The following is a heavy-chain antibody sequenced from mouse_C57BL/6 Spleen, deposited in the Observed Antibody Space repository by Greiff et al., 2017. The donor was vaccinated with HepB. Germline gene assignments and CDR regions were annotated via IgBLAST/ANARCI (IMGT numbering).Heavy chain of an antibody. J-gene: IGHJ3*01. V-gene: IGHV1-80*01. Sequence: VQLQQSGAELVKPGASVKISCKASGYAFSSYWMNWVKQRPGKGLEWIGQIYPGDGDTNYNGKFKGKATLTADKSSSTAYMQLSSLTSEDSAVYFCARREAYYSNYWFAYWGQGTLVTVSA. CDR2: IYPGDGDT. D-gene: IGHD2-5*01. CDR3: ARREAYYSNYWFAY. CDR1: GYAFSSYW.